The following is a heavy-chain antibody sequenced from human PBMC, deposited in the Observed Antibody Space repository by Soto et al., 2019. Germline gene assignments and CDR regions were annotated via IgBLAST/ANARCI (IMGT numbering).Heavy chain of an antibody. D-gene: IGHD3-10*01. CDR3: ARAGGRFYGIDV. CDR2: IYSGGSA. J-gene: IGHJ6*02. V-gene: IGHV3-53*01. CDR1: AFTVSSNY. Sequence: LRLSCAASAFTVSSNYMNWVRQAPGKGLEWVSIIYSGGSAYYADSVKGRFTISRDNSKNTLYLQMNSLRADDTAVYYCARAGGRFYGIDVWGQGTPVTVSS.